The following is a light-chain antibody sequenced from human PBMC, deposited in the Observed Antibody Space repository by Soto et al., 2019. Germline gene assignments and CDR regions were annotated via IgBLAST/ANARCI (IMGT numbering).Light chain of an antibody. Sequence: QSALTQPASVSGSHGQSITISCAGTSSDVGAHNYVSWYQQYPGKVPKVLIDNVSNRPSGVSNRFSGSKSGNRAYLTISGLQAEDEADYFCTSSTSDSLYVFGTGTKVTVL. CDR1: SSDVGAHNY. CDR3: TSSTSDSLYV. J-gene: IGLJ1*01. V-gene: IGLV2-14*03. CDR2: NVS.